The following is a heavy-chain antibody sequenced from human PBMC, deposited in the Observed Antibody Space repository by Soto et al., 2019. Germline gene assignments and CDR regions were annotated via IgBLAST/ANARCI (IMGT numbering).Heavy chain of an antibody. CDR2: IYHSGST. D-gene: IGHD2-21*01. CDR3: ARDKIAGLFDY. Sequence: SETLSLTCTVSGASVSSGSHYWTWVRQPPGKGLQWIGEIYHSGSTNYIPSLKSRVTISVDKSRNQFSLKLTSVTAADTAVYYCARDKIAGLFDYWGQGTLVTVSS. CDR1: GASVSSGSHY. V-gene: IGHV4-4*02. J-gene: IGHJ4*02.